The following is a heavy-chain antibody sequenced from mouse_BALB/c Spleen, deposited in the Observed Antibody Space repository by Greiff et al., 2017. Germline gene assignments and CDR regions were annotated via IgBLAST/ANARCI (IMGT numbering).Heavy chain of an antibody. V-gene: IGHV1-69*02. Sequence: QVQLQQSGAELVKPGASVKLSCKASGYTFTSYWMHWVKQRPGQGLEWIGEIDPSDSYTNYNQKFKGKATLTVDKSSSTAYMQLSSLTSEDSAVYYCARERDGNSSWFAYWGQGTLVTVSA. CDR2: IDPSDSYT. CDR1: GYTFTSYW. J-gene: IGHJ3*01. D-gene: IGHD2-1*01. CDR3: ARERDGNSSWFAY.